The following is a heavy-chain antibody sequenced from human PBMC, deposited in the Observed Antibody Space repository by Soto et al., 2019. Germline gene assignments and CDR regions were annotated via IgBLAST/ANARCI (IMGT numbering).Heavy chain of an antibody. J-gene: IGHJ4*01. CDR1: GGSISIYY. CDR2: IYYTGST. CDR3: ARVGGHHGDYTNFDY. Sequence: PSETLSLTCTVSGGSISIYYWSWIRQPPGKGLEWIGNIYYTGSTNYNPSRKSRVTISVDTSKNQFSLKLRSLTAADTAVYYCARVGGHHGDYTNFDYWGHGTLVTVSS. D-gene: IGHD4-17*01. V-gene: IGHV4-59*01.